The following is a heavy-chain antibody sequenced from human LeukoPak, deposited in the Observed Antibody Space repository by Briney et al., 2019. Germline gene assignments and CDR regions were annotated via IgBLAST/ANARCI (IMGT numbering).Heavy chain of an antibody. V-gene: IGHV3-48*03. D-gene: IGHD3-10*02. CDR2: ISSSGSTI. Sequence: GGSLRLSCAASGFSFSSSAMNWVRQAPGKGLEWVSYISSSGSTIYYADSVKGRFTISRDNAKNSLYLQMNSLRAEDTAVYYCAELGITMIGGVWGKGTTVTISS. J-gene: IGHJ6*04. CDR1: GFSFSSSA. CDR3: AELGITMIGGV.